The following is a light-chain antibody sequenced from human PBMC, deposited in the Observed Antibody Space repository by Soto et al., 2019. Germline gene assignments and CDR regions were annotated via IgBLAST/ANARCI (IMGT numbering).Light chain of an antibody. V-gene: IGKV3-11*01. CDR1: QSVSRY. CDR2: DTS. CDR3: QQRSNWIT. J-gene: IGKJ5*01. Sequence: ETVLTQSPATLSLSPWERATLSCRASQSVSRYLAWYQQKPGQAPRLIIYDTSYRATGIPARFSGSGSGTDFTLTISSLEPDDFAVYSCQQRSNWITFGQGTRLEIK.